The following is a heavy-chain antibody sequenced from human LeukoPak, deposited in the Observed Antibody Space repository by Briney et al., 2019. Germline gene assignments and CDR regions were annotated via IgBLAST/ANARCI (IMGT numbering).Heavy chain of an antibody. CDR1: GFTFRSSG. CDR3: ARVSTGLYLDY. D-gene: IGHD7-27*01. J-gene: IGHJ4*02. CDR2: VYRGDDA. Sequence: PGGSLRLSCAASGFTFRSSGMNWVRQAPGKGLEWVSVVYRGDDAYYANSVKGRFTISRDISKNTLYLQMNSLRADDTAVYYCARVSTGLYLDYRGQGTLVTVSS. V-gene: IGHV3-53*01.